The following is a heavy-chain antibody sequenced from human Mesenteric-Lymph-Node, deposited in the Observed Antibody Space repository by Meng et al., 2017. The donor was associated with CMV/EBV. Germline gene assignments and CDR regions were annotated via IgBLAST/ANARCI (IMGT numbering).Heavy chain of an antibody. CDR3: AGLSGYRGAVDY. D-gene: IGHD3-3*01. CDR2: VYYSGSP. J-gene: IGHJ4*02. Sequence: SETLSLTCSVSGDSISAYYWSWIRQPPGKGLEWIGYVYYSGSPDYNPSLKSRVTISVDTSKNQFSLKLSSVTAADTAVYYCAGLSGYRGAVDYWGQGTLVTVSS. CDR1: GDSISAYY. V-gene: IGHV4-59*01.